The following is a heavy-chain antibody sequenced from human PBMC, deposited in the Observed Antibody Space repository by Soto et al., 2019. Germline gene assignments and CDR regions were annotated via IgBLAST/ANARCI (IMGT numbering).Heavy chain of an antibody. CDR3: ARDLRGNYRYYYGMDV. J-gene: IGHJ6*02. V-gene: IGHV1-69*13. CDR1: GGTFSSYA. Sequence: ASVKVSCKASGGTFSSYAISWVRQAPGQGLEWMGGIIPIFGTANYAQKFQGRVTITADESTSTAYMELSSLRSGDTAVYYCARDLRGNYRYYYGMDVWGQGTTVTVSS. D-gene: IGHD4-4*01. CDR2: IIPIFGTA.